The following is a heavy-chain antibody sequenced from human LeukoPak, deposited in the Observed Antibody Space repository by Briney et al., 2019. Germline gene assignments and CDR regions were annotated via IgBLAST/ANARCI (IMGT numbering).Heavy chain of an antibody. CDR3: ARDIDTSSHYGWFDP. CDR2: IWSHGRSE. D-gene: IGHD3-22*01. Sequence: GRSLRLSCAASGFTFSNYGIHWVRQAPGKGLEWVSVIWSHGRSEYYADSVKGRFTISRDNSKNTVSLQMSSLRAEDTAVYHCARDIDTSSHYGWFDPWGQGTLVIVSS. J-gene: IGHJ5*02. V-gene: IGHV3-33*01. CDR1: GFTFSNYG.